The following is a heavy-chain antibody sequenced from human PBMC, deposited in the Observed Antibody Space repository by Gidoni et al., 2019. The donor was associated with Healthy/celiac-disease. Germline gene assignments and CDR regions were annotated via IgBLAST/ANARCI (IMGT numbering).Heavy chain of an antibody. CDR3: ARDLALIGSFDI. D-gene: IGHD6-25*01. V-gene: IGHV4-30-4*01. CDR2: IYYSGST. Sequence: QVQLQESGPGLVKPSQTLSLTCTVHGGSISSGDYYWSWIRQPPGKGLEWIGYIYYSGSTYYNPSLKSRVTISVDTSKNQFSLKLSSVTAADTAVYHCARDLALIGSFDIWGQGTMVTVSS. CDR1: GGSISSGDYY. J-gene: IGHJ3*02.